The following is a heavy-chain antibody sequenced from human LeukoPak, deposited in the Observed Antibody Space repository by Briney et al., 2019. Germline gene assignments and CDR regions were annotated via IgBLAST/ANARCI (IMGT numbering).Heavy chain of an antibody. D-gene: IGHD6-19*01. J-gene: IGHJ4*02. CDR3: AKLTDLYSSGPFDY. Sequence: GGSLRLSCAASGFTFSSYGMSWVRQAPGKGLEWVSAISGSGGSTYYADSVKGRFTISRDNSKNTLYPQMNSLRAEDTAVYYCAKLTDLYSSGPFDYWGQGTLVTVSS. CDR1: GFTFSSYG. V-gene: IGHV3-23*01. CDR2: ISGSGGST.